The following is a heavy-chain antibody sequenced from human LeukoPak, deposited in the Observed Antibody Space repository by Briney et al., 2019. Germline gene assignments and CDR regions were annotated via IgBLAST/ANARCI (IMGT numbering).Heavy chain of an antibody. CDR1: GGSFSGYY. Sequence: PSETLSLTCAVYGGSFSGYYWSWIRQPPGKGLEWIGEINHSGSTNYNPSLKSRGTISVDTSKNQFSLKLSSVTAADTAVYYCARTPIASAGYRWFDPWGQGTLVTVSS. CDR3: ARTPIASAGYRWFDP. J-gene: IGHJ5*02. D-gene: IGHD6-13*01. V-gene: IGHV4-34*01. CDR2: INHSGST.